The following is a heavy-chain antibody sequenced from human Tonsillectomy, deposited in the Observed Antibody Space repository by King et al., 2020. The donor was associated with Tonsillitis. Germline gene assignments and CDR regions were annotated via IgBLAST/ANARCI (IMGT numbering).Heavy chain of an antibody. Sequence: VQLVESGGGLVQPGGSLRLSCASSGFTFSRSVMTWVRQAPGKGLGWFSGISGSGGSTYYADSVKGRFTNSMDNSKNTLYLPTNSPRAEDTAVYYCAKDYVGVIPDAFDIWGQGTMVTVSS. CDR2: ISGSGGST. J-gene: IGHJ3*02. CDR3: AKDYVGVIPDAFDI. V-gene: IGHV3-23*04. D-gene: IGHD3-16*02. CDR1: GFTFSRSV.